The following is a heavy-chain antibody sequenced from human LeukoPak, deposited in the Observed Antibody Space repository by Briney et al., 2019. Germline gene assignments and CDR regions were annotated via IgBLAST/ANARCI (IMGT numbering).Heavy chain of an antibody. Sequence: GASVTVSCTASGYTFTVYHMHWVRQAPGQGLEWMGRINPNSGDTNIAQRFQGRVTMTSDTSISAAYMELSRLRSDDTAFYYCARDYCSSTSCLFDYWGQGSLVTVSS. CDR1: GYTFTVYH. J-gene: IGHJ4*02. V-gene: IGHV1-2*06. CDR3: ARDYCSSTSCLFDY. D-gene: IGHD2-2*01. CDR2: INPNSGDT.